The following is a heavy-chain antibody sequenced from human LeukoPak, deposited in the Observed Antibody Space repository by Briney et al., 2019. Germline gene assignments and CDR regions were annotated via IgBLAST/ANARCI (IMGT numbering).Heavy chain of an antibody. CDR2: IKHDESEK. J-gene: IGHJ4*02. D-gene: IGHD2-15*01. Sequence: GGSLRLSCAASGFSFNSDWMDWVRQAPGKGLEWVANIKHDESEKNYLDSVKGRFTISRDNSKNTLYLQMNSLRAEDTAVYYCAKEGYCSGGSCYGLPYFDYWGQGTLVTVSS. CDR1: GFSFNSDW. CDR3: AKEGYCSGGSCYGLPYFDY. V-gene: IGHV3-7*03.